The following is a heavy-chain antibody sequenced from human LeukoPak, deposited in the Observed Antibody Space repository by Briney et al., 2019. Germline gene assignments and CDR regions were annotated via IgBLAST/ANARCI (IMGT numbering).Heavy chain of an antibody. Sequence: GASVKVSCKASGYIFTDYYMHWVRQAPGQELGWMGRINPNSGGTNYAQKFQGRVTMTRDTSISTAYTELSSLRSEDTAVYYCLRAPGNETSDAFDIWGQGTMVTVSS. D-gene: IGHD3-10*01. V-gene: IGHV1/OR15-1*01. J-gene: IGHJ3*02. CDR1: GYIFTDYY. CDR3: LRAPGNETSDAFDI. CDR2: INPNSGGT.